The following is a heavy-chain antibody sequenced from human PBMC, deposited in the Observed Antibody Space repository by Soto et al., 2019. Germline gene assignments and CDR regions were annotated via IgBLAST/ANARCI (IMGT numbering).Heavy chain of an antibody. Sequence: EVQLLESGGGLVQAGGSLRLSCAASGITISNYPMSWVRQAPGKGLDWVSGISGSGDRTYYADSAKGRFTISKDISKNSLSQQLDSLGVEDTAVYFCVKDDGGYPSTAPHWGQGTLVTVSS. CDR2: ISGSGDRT. V-gene: IGHV3-23*01. CDR1: GITISNYP. CDR3: VKDDGGYPSTAPH. J-gene: IGHJ4*02. D-gene: IGHD3-22*01.